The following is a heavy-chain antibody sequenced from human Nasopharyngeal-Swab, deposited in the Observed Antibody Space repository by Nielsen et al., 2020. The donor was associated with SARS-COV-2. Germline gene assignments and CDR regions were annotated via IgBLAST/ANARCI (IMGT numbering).Heavy chain of an antibody. D-gene: IGHD3-10*01. CDR3: ARERGRGGIWNYYYYYMDV. V-gene: IGHV4-30-2*04. Sequence: WIRQPPGKGLEWIGYIYHSGSTYYNPSLKSRVTISVDTSKNQFSLKLSSVTAADTAVYYCARERGRGGIWNYYYYYMDVWGKGTTVTVSS. CDR2: IYHSGST. J-gene: IGHJ6*03.